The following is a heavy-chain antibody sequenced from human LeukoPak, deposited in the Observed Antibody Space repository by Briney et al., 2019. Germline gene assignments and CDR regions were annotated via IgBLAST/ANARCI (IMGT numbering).Heavy chain of an antibody. CDR2: IYPSGST. V-gene: IGHV4-4*09. CDR1: GGSISSYY. D-gene: IGHD6-19*01. Sequence: PSETLSLTCTVSGGSISSYYWSWIRQPPGKGLEWIGYIYPSGSTNYNPSLKSRVTISVDTSKNQFSLKLSSVTAADTAVYYCARLYSSIPFDIWGQGTMVTVSS. CDR3: ARLYSSIPFDI. J-gene: IGHJ3*02.